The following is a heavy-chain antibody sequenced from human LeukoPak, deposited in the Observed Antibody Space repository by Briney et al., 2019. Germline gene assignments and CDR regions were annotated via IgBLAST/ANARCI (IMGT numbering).Heavy chain of an antibody. Sequence: HPGGSLRLSCAASGFTFSSYAMSWVRQAPGKGLEWVSAISGSGGSTYYADSVKGRFTISRDNSKNTLYLQMNSLRAEDTAVYCCAKSGLRITMVRGPLRLNWFDPWGQGTLVTVSS. CDR3: AKSGLRITMVRGPLRLNWFDP. CDR2: ISGSGGST. CDR1: GFTFSSYA. J-gene: IGHJ5*02. D-gene: IGHD3-10*01. V-gene: IGHV3-23*01.